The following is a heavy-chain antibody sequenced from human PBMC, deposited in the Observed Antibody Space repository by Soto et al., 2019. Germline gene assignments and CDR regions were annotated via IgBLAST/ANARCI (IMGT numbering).Heavy chain of an antibody. V-gene: IGHV4-59*01. D-gene: IGHD4-17*01. J-gene: IGHJ4*02. CDR1: GVSTVSSYY. Sequence: PSETLSLTCTVSGVSTVSSYYWSWIRQPPGKGLEWIGYVSYSGSTNYDPSLKSRVTISVDTSKNQFSLRLSSVTAADTAVYYCARRTLDYGDYFFDYWGPGTLVTVSS. CDR3: ARRTLDYGDYFFDY. CDR2: VSYSGST.